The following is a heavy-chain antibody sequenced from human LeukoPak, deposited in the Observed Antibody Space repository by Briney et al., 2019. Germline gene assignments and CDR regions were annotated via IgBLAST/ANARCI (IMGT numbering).Heavy chain of an antibody. Sequence: PGGSLRLSCAASGLTFSSYGMHWVRQAPGKGLEWVAFIRYDGSNKYYADSVKGRFTISRDNSKNTLYLQMNSLRAEDTAVYYCAKDWVYYYDSSGYPLVDYWGQGTLVTVSS. CDR1: GLTFSSYG. V-gene: IGHV3-30*02. J-gene: IGHJ4*02. CDR3: AKDWVYYYDSSGYPLVDY. CDR2: IRYDGSNK. D-gene: IGHD3-22*01.